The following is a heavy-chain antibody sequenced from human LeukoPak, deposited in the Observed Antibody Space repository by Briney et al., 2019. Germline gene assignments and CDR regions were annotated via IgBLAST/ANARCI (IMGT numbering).Heavy chain of an antibody. J-gene: IGHJ4*02. D-gene: IGHD3-10*01. CDR2: INHSGST. CDR1: GGSFSGYY. Sequence: LETLSLTCAVYGGSFSGYYWSWIRQPPGKGLEWIGEINHSGSTNYNPSLKSRVTISVDTSKNQFSLKLSSVTAADTAVYYCARGLLVRGVPFDYWGQGTLVTVSS. CDR3: ARGLLVRGVPFDY. V-gene: IGHV4-34*01.